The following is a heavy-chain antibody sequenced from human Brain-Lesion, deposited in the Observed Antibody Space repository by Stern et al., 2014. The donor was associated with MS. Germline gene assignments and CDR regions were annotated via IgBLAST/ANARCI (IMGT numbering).Heavy chain of an antibody. D-gene: IGHD3-3*01. V-gene: IGHV1-2*02. J-gene: IGHJ6*02. Sequence: EQLEEAGAEVKKPGASVKVSCKTSGYIFTGYYIHWVRQAPGQGLEWIAWVNPNPGGPKYAQKFQGRVTMSRDTSISTDYVELSSLTSDDTAVYYCARDQRGITIFGVVTDYYYLGMDVWGQGTTVTVSS. CDR1: GYIFTGYY. CDR3: ARDQRGITIFGVVTDYYYLGMDV. CDR2: VNPNPGGP.